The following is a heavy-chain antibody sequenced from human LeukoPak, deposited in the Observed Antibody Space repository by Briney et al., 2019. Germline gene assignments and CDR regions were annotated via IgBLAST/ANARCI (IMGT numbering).Heavy chain of an antibody. CDR2: ISGDRSTI. Sequence: GGSLRLSCGASGFTISDYAMLWVRQAPGKGLEWISFISGDRSTIFLADSVRGRFITSRDNAQNSLYLQMNSLRAEDTAVYYCARDRPVVGAIDFWGQGTLVTVSS. V-gene: IGHV3-48*04. CDR3: ARDRPVVGAIDF. CDR1: GFTISDYA. D-gene: IGHD1-26*01. J-gene: IGHJ4*02.